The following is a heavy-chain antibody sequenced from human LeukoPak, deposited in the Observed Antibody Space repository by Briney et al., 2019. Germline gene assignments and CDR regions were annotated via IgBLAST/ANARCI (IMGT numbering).Heavy chain of an antibody. Sequence: GASVKASCKASGYTFTGYYMHWVRQAPGQGLEWMGWINPNSGGTNYARKFQGRVTMTRDTSISTAYMELSRLRSDDTAVYYCARAVRGVVVTFDYWGQGTLVTVSS. CDR1: GYTFTGYY. CDR3: ARAVRGVVVTFDY. J-gene: IGHJ4*02. CDR2: INPNSGGT. D-gene: IGHD3-22*01. V-gene: IGHV1-2*02.